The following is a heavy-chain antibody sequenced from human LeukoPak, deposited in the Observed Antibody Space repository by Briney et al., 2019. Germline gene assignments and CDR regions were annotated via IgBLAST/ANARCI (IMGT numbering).Heavy chain of an antibody. J-gene: IGHJ6*02. V-gene: IGHV1-18*01. CDR2: ISAYNGNT. Sequence: ASVKVSCKASGYTFTSYGISWVRQAPGQGLEWMGWISAYNGNTNYAQYLQGRVTMTTDTSTSTAYMELRSLRSDDTAVYYCARGPRTSLTDYYGMDVWGQGTTVTVSS. CDR3: ARGPRTSLTDYYGMDV. D-gene: IGHD1-7*01. CDR1: GYTFTSYG.